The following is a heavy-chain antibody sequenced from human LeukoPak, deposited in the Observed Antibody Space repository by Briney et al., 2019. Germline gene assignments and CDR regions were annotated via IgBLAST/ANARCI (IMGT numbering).Heavy chain of an antibody. J-gene: IGHJ4*02. Sequence: ASVKVSRKASGYTFTGYYMHWVRQAPGQGLEWMGWINPNSGGTNYAQKFQGRVTMTRDASISTAYMELSRLRSDDTAVYYCARRHYDFWSGYQYYFDYWGQGTLVTVSS. D-gene: IGHD3-3*01. V-gene: IGHV1-2*02. CDR1: GYTFTGYY. CDR2: INPNSGGT. CDR3: ARRHYDFWSGYQYYFDY.